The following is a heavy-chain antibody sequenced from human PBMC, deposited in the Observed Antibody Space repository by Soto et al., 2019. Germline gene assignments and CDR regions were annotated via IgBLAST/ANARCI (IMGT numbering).Heavy chain of an antibody. J-gene: IGHJ4*02. CDR3: ASTTGTTFFLNHFDY. CDR1: GGSVSSGSYY. CDR2: IYYSGST. D-gene: IGHD1-1*01. V-gene: IGHV4-61*01. Sequence: SETLSLTCTVSGGSVSSGSYYWSWIRQPPGKGLEWIGYIYYSGSTNYNPSLKSRVTISVDTSKNQFSLKLSSVTAADTAVYYCASTTGTTFFLNHFDYWGQGTLVTVS.